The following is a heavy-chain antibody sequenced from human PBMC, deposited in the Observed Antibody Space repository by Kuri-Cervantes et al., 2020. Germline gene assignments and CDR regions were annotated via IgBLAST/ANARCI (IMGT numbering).Heavy chain of an antibody. D-gene: IGHD5-24*01. J-gene: IGHJ4*02. CDR1: GFTFSSYG. Sequence: GGSLRLSCAASGFTFSSYGMHWVRQAPGKGLEWVAVISYDGSNKYYADSVKGRFTISRDNSKNTLYLQMNSLRAEDTAVYYCASDGGCLQSQYYFDYWGQGTLVTVSS. V-gene: IGHV3-30*03. CDR2: ISYDGSNK. CDR3: ASDGGCLQSQYYFDY.